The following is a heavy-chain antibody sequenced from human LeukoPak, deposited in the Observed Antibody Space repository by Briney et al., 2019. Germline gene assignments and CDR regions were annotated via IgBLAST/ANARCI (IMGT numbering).Heavy chain of an antibody. Sequence: HPGGSLRLSCAASGFTFSSYGMHWVRQAPGKGLEWVAFIRYDGSNKYYADSVKGRFTISRDNSKNTLYLQMNSLRAEDTAVYYCAKDRGVATIFDYWGQGTLVTVSS. V-gene: IGHV3-30*02. CDR3: AKDRGVATIFDY. CDR2: IRYDGSNK. CDR1: GFTFSSYG. D-gene: IGHD5-12*01. J-gene: IGHJ4*02.